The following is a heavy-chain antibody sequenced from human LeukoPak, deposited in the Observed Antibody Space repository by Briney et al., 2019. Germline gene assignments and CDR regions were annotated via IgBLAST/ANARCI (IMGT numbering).Heavy chain of an antibody. V-gene: IGHV3-21*01. CDR3: ARGIVGATGLFDY. CDR1: GFTFSSYS. J-gene: IGHJ4*02. D-gene: IGHD1-26*01. CDR2: ISSSSSYI. Sequence: PGGSLRLSCAASGFTFSSYSMNWVRQAPGKGLEWVSSISSSSSYIYYADSVKGRFTISRDNAKNSLYLQMNSLRAEGTAVYYCARGIVGATGLFDYWGQGTLVTVSS.